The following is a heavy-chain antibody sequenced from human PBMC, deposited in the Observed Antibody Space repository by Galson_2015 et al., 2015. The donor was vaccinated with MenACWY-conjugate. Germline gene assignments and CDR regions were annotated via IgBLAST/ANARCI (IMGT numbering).Heavy chain of an antibody. V-gene: IGHV4-39*01. Sequence: SETLSLTCTVSGGSISSSSYYWGWIRQPPGKGLEWIGSIYYSGSTYYNPSLKSRVTISVDTSKNQFSLKLSSVTAADTAVYYCARPGIAARPGGWFDPWGQGTLVTVSP. D-gene: IGHD6-6*01. CDR1: GGSISSSSYY. J-gene: IGHJ5*02. CDR3: ARPGIAARPGGWFDP. CDR2: IYYSGST.